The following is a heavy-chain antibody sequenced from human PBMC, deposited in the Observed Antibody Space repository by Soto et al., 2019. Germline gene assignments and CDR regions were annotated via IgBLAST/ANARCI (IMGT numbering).Heavy chain of an antibody. CDR3: AKGGEGYCSGTSCLYHMDA. CDR1: GFTFSSYA. Sequence: EVQLLESGGGLVQPGGSRTLSCAASGFTFSSYAMSWVRQAPGKGLEGVSTISDSGSTYYAYSVKGRFTISRDISKNTLYVQMSSLRAEDTAVYYCAKGGEGYCSGTSCLYHMDAWGKGTTVTVSS. J-gene: IGHJ6*03. D-gene: IGHD2-15*01. CDR2: ISDSGST. V-gene: IGHV3-23*01.